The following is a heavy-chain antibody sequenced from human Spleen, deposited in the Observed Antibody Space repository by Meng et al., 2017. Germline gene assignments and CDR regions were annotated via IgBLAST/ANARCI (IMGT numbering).Heavy chain of an antibody. J-gene: IGHJ5*02. Sequence: QPQLQESGPGLVKTSEALSLTCSVSGGSISTSGYYWGWIRQPPGKGLEWIGSIGHSGITYYTPSLKSRVTVSIDTSKSQFSLKLTSVTAADTAVYYCVRSSGWVRTGFDPWGQGTLVTVSS. V-gene: IGHV4-39*01. D-gene: IGHD6-19*01. CDR1: GGSISTSGYY. CDR2: IGHSGIT. CDR3: VRSSGWVRTGFDP.